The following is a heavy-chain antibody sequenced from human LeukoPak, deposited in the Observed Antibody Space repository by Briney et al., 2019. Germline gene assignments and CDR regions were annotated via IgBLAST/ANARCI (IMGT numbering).Heavy chain of an antibody. D-gene: IGHD2-2*01. CDR2: IYTSGST. CDR3: ARELKESCSSTSCYAIYYYYMDV. J-gene: IGHJ6*03. CDR1: GGSISSGSYY. V-gene: IGHV4-61*02. Sequence: SETLSLTCTVSGGSISSGSYYWSWIRQPAGKGLEWIGRIYTSGSTNYNPSLKSRVTISVDTSKNQFSLELSSVTAADTAVYYCARELKESCSSTSCYAIYYYYMDVWGKGTTVTVSS.